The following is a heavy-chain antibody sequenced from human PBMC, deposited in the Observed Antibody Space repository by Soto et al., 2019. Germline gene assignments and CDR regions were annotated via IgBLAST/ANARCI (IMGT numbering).Heavy chain of an antibody. V-gene: IGHV4-4*07. J-gene: IGHJ6*02. Sequence: SETLSLTCTVSGGSISSYYWGWIRQPAGKGLEWIGRIYTSGSTNYNPSLKSRVTMSLDTSKNQFSLKLTSVTAADTALYYCARGNCSSPNCYSFSGYYGMDVWGQGTTVTVSS. CDR2: IYTSGST. D-gene: IGHD2-2*01. CDR1: GGSISSYY. CDR3: ARGNCSSPNCYSFSGYYGMDV.